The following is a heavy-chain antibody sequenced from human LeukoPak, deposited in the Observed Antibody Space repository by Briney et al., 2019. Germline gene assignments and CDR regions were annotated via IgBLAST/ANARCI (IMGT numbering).Heavy chain of an antibody. CDR3: ARVNWNDVGSFDY. CDR1: GFTFSNYI. J-gene: IGHJ4*02. V-gene: IGHV3-48*02. Sequence: PGGSLRLSCAASGFTFSNYIMNWVRQAPGKGLEWLSYISSSSSPIYYADSVKGRFTISRDNAKNSLYLQMNSLRDEDTGVYYCARVNWNDVGSFDYWGQGTLVIVSS. CDR2: ISSSSSPI. D-gene: IGHD1-20*01.